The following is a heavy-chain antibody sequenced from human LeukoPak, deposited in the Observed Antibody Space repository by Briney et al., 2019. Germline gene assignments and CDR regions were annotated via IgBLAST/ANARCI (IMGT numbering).Heavy chain of an antibody. CDR3: ASYYYDSRRGLDP. Sequence: GASVKVSCKASGGTFSSYAISWVRQAPGQGLEWMGGIIPIFGTANYAQKFQGRVTITADESTSTAYMELSSLRSEDTAVYYCASYYYDSRRGLDPWGQGTLVTVSS. V-gene: IGHV1-69*13. CDR1: GGTFSSYA. CDR2: IIPIFGTA. D-gene: IGHD3-22*01. J-gene: IGHJ5*02.